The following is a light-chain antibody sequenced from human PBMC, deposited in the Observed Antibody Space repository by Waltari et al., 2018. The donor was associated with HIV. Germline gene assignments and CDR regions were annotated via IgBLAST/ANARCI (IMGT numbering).Light chain of an antibody. J-gene: IGLJ2*01. CDR2: YNN. CDR3: GTWDNNLNMVI. Sequence: QSVLTQPPSVSAAPGQSVTISCSGSSSNIGSFFVSWYQQFPGTAPQLIIAYNNRRPAGIPDGSSGTKSGTSATLDITGLQTGDEDDYYCGTWDNNLNMVIFGGGTKLTVL. CDR1: SSNIGSFF. V-gene: IGLV1-51*01.